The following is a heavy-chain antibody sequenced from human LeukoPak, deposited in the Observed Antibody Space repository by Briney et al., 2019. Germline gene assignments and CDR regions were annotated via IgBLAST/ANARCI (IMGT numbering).Heavy chain of an antibody. CDR3: ARGRIYSSSWYEDYYYYMDV. CDR2: IYHSGST. D-gene: IGHD6-13*01. V-gene: IGHV4-38-2*01. Sequence: PSETLSLTCAVSGYSISSGYYWGWIRQPPGKGLEWIGSIYHSGSTYYNPSLKSRVTMSVDTSKNQFSLKLSSVTAADTAVYYCARGRIYSSSWYEDYYYYMDVWGKGTTVTVSS. CDR1: GYSISSGYY. J-gene: IGHJ6*03.